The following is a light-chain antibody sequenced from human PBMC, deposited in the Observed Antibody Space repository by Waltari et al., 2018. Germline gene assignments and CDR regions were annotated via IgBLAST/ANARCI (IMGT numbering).Light chain of an antibody. V-gene: IGKV3-20*01. Sequence: EVVLTQSPGPLSLSPGERATLSCWASQSVKTNYLAWYQQRPGQTPRLLIYGASVRATRIPDRFTGSGAETVFRLTISRLEPEDSALYYCQQYGSSPTFGQGTRLEIK. CDR2: GAS. CDR1: QSVKTNY. J-gene: IGKJ5*01. CDR3: QQYGSSPT.